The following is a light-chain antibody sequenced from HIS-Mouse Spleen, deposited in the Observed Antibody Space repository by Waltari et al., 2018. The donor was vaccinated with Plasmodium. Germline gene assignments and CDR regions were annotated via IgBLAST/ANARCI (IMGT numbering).Light chain of an antibody. CDR2: WAS. CDR1: TSVLYSSNNKNY. J-gene: IGKJ4*01. V-gene: IGKV4-1*01. Sequence: DIVMNQSPDPLAVSLGERATINCKSSTSVLYSSNNKNYLAWYQQKPGQPPKLLIYWASTRESGVPDRFSGSGSGTDFTLTISSLQAEDVAVYYCQQYYSTPLTFGGGTKVEIK. CDR3: QQYYSTPLT.